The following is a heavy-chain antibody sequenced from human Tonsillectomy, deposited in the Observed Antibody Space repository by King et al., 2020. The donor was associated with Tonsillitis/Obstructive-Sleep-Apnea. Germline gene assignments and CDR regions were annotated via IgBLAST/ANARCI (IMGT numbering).Heavy chain of an antibody. V-gene: IGHV3-7*02. CDR2: IKQDGRGK. CDR3: ASQPLPYYYYYYMDV. Sequence: DVQLVESGGGLVQPGGSLRLSCAASGFIFSIYCMSWVRQAPGKGLEWVATIKQDGRGKYFVDYVKGRFTISRDNAKKSLYLERNSLRAEATAVYYCASQPLPYYYYYYMDVWGKGTTVTVSS. J-gene: IGHJ6*03. CDR1: GFIFSIYC.